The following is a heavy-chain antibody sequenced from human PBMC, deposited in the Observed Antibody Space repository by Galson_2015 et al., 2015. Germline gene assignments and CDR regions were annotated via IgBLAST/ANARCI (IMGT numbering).Heavy chain of an antibody. CDR2: ISGSGGST. CDR3: AKDMGGSGSDPYYMDV. CDR1: GFTFSSYA. J-gene: IGHJ6*03. D-gene: IGHD3-10*01. Sequence: SLRLSCAASGFTFSSYAMSWVRQTPGTGLEWVSAISGSGGSTYYADSVTGRFTISRDNSKNTLFLQMNTFGAEDTAIYYCAKDMGGSGSDPYYMDVRFTGSTVPVSS. V-gene: IGHV3-23*01.